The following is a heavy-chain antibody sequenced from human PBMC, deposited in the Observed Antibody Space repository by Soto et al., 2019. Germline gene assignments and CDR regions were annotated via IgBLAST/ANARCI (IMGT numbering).Heavy chain of an antibody. Sequence: SETLSLTCTVSGGSLSSGDYYWSWIRQPPGKGLEWIGYIYYSGSTYYNPSLKSRVTISVDTSKNQFSLKLSSVTAADTAVYYCARDRASDYPDWYYGMDVWGQGTTVTVSS. CDR1: GGSLSSGDYY. D-gene: IGHD4-17*01. J-gene: IGHJ6*02. CDR2: IYYSGST. V-gene: IGHV4-30-4*01. CDR3: ARDRASDYPDWYYGMDV.